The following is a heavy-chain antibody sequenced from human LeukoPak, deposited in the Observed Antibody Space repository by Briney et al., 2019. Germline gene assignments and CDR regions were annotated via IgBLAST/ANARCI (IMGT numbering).Heavy chain of an antibody. Sequence: ASVKVSCKASGYTFTSYDINWVRQATGQGLEWMGWMNPNSGNTGHAQKFQGRVTITRNTSISTAYMELSSLRSEDTAVYYCARSSAKTYYDFWSGDENFDYWGQGTLVTVSS. J-gene: IGHJ4*02. CDR2: MNPNSGNT. V-gene: IGHV1-8*03. CDR1: GYTFTSYD. D-gene: IGHD3-3*01. CDR3: ARSSAKTYYDFWSGDENFDY.